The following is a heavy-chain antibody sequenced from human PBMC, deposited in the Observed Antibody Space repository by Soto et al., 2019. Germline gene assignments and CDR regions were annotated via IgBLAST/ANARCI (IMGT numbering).Heavy chain of an antibody. CDR2: ISGSGGST. Sequence: EVQLLESWGGLVQPGVSLRLSCAASGFTFSSYAMSWVRQAPGKGLEWVSAISGSGGSTYYADSVKGRFTISRDNSKNTLYLQMNSLRAEDAAVYYCAKDVEKTAPPKIWGQGTLVTVSS. CDR3: AKDVEKTAPPKI. J-gene: IGHJ4*02. V-gene: IGHV3-23*01. D-gene: IGHD5-18*01. CDR1: GFTFSSYA.